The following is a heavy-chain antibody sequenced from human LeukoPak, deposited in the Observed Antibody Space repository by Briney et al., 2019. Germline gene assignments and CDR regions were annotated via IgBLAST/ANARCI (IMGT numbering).Heavy chain of an antibody. CDR1: XSYW. CDR3: ARASGSGSHYPFDY. CDR2: IRSDGSST. J-gene: IGHJ4*02. V-gene: IGHV3-74*01. Sequence: XSYWMHWXRXAPXKGLVWVSHIRSDGSSTNYADSVKGRFTISRDNAKSTLYLQMNSLRAGDTAVYYCARASGSGSHYPFDYWGQGTLVTVSS. D-gene: IGHD3-10*01.